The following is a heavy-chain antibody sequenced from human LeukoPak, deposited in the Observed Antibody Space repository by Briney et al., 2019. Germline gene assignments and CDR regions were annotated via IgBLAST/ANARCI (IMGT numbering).Heavy chain of an antibody. CDR3: ARGDRAFDI. CDR1: GFTFSSYA. CDR2: ISYDGSNK. V-gene: IGHV3-30*04. Sequence: GGSLTLSCAASGFTFSSYAMHWVRQAPGKGLEWVAVISYDGSNKYYADSVKGRFTISRGNSKNTLYLQMNSLRAEDTAVYYCARGDRAFDIWGQGTMVTVSS. D-gene: IGHD1-14*01. J-gene: IGHJ3*02.